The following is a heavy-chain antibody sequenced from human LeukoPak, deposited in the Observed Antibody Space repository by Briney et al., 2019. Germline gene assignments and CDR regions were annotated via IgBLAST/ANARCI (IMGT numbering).Heavy chain of an antibody. CDR1: GFTFSSYA. D-gene: IGHD3-9*01. J-gene: IGHJ5*02. CDR2: ISGSGGST. V-gene: IGHV3-23*01. CDR3: AKDQYYDILTGYYT. Sequence: GGSLRLSCAASGFTFSSYAMSWVRQAPGKGLEWVSAISGSGGSTYYADSVKGRFTISRDNSKNTLYLQMNSLRAEDTAVYYCAKDQYYDILTGYYTWGQGTLVTVSS.